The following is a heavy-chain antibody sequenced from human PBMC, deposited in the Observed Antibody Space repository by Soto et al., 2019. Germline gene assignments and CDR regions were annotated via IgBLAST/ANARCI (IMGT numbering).Heavy chain of an antibody. CDR2: IVPIFGTT. V-gene: IGHV1-69*01. D-gene: IGHD3-16*01. CDR1: GGIFRRYA. Sequence: QVQLLQSGAEVQKPGSSVKVSCTVSGGIFRRYAISWVRQAPGQGLEWLGGIVPIFGTTNYAQKFQGRVTITADESTSTAYMDLSSLRSDDTAVYYCARPDEGSYSSNHHYCYALDVWGQGTTVTVSS. J-gene: IGHJ6*02. CDR3: ARPDEGSYSSNHHYCYALDV.